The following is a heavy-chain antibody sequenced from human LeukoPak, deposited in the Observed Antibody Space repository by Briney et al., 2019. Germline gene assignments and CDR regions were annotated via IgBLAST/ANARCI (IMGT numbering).Heavy chain of an antibody. D-gene: IGHD3-10*01. Sequence: ASVKVSCKASGYTFTSYGISWVRQAPGQGLEWMGWINAYNGNTNYAQKLQGRVTMTTDTSTSTAYMELRSLRSDDTAVYYCARDYGSGLIYYYYGMDVWGQGTTVTVSS. CDR1: GYTFTSYG. CDR2: INAYNGNT. V-gene: IGHV1-18*01. J-gene: IGHJ6*02. CDR3: ARDYGSGLIYYYYGMDV.